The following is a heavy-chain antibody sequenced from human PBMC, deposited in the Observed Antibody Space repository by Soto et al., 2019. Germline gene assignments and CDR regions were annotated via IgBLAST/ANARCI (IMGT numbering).Heavy chain of an antibody. Sequence: QVQLVESGGGVVQPGGSLRLSCAASGFTFSNYAMHWVRQAPAKGLEWVAVISYDGSNKYYADSVKGRFTISRDNSKNALYLQMNSLRAEDTAVYYCARVYYFDYWGQGTLVTVSS. CDR3: ARVYYFDY. CDR2: ISYDGSNK. V-gene: IGHV3-30-3*01. J-gene: IGHJ4*02. CDR1: GFTFSNYA.